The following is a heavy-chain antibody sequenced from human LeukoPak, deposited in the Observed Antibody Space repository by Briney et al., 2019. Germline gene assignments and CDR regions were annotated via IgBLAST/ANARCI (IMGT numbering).Heavy chain of an antibody. V-gene: IGHV3-30*01. CDR1: GFTFSSYA. Sequence: GRSLRLSCAASGFTFSSYAMHWVRQAPGKGLEWVAVISYDGSNKYYADSVKGRFTISRGNSKNTLYLQMNSLRAEDTAVYYCARDLRLVGATEGETWGQGTLVTVSS. CDR3: ARDLRLVGATEGET. J-gene: IGHJ4*02. D-gene: IGHD1-26*01. CDR2: ISYDGSNK.